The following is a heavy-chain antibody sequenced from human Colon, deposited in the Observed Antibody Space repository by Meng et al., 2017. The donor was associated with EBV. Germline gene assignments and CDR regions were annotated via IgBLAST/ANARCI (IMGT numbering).Heavy chain of an antibody. Sequence: VGESGVGSVQPGASLSLSCAASGFTFSSYWMHWVRQVQGKGLIWVSPVKPDGTSTSYADSVRGRFTISRDNAKNTVYLQMNTLRADDTAVYYCVRDRPSWTWGQGTLVTAPQ. V-gene: IGHV3-74*01. J-gene: IGHJ5*02. CDR1: GFTFSSYW. D-gene: IGHD3-3*01. CDR3: VRDRPSWT. CDR2: VKPDGTST.